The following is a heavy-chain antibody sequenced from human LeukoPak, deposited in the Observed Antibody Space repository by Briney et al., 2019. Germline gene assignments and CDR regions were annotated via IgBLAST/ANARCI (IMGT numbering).Heavy chain of an antibody. Sequence: PGGSLRLSCAASGFTFSGYSMNWVRQAPGKGLEWVSYISSSSSYIDYADSVKGRFTISRDKAKNSLYLQMNSLRAEDTAVYYCARDRIAAAGKRIDPWGQGTLVTVSS. CDR2: ISSSSSYI. D-gene: IGHD6-13*01. CDR3: ARDRIAAAGKRIDP. CDR1: GFTFSGYS. J-gene: IGHJ5*02. V-gene: IGHV3-21*01.